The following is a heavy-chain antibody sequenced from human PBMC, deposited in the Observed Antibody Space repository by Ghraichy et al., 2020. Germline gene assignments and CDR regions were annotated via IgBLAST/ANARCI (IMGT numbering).Heavy chain of an antibody. CDR1: GGSFNVYY. V-gene: IGHV4-34*01. Sequence: SQSLSLTCAVYGGSFNVYYWSWIRQPPGKGLEWIGEINHSGSTNYNPSLKSRVTISVDTSKNQFSLKVNSVTAADTAVYYCARGRRRAFDPWGQGTLVTVSS. CDR2: INHSGST. CDR3: ARGRRRAFDP. J-gene: IGHJ5*02.